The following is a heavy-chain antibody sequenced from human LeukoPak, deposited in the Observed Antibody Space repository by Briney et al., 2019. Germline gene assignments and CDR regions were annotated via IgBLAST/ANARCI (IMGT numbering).Heavy chain of an antibody. Sequence: VASVKVSCKASGYAFTSYGISWVRQAPGQGLEWMGWISAYNGNTNYAQKLQGRVTMTTDTSTSTAYMELRSLRSDDTAAYYCARRGPDYYDSSGYYLLGFDYWGQGTLVTVSS. V-gene: IGHV1-18*01. CDR2: ISAYNGNT. D-gene: IGHD3-22*01. CDR1: GYAFTSYG. J-gene: IGHJ4*02. CDR3: ARRGPDYYDSSGYYLLGFDY.